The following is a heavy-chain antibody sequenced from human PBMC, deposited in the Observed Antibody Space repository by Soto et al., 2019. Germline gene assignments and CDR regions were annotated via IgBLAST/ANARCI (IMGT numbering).Heavy chain of an antibody. CDR1: GGSISSGDYI. Sequence: PSETLSLTCTVSGGSISSGDYIWRWFRQPPGKGLEWIGYIYYSGSSYYNPSLKSRVTISVDTSKNQFSLRLSSVTAADTAVYYCARRGMYYDFWSGYSSYYYYAMDVWGQGTTVTVSS. CDR2: IYYSGSS. D-gene: IGHD3-3*01. CDR3: ARRGMYYDFWSGYSSYYYYAMDV. V-gene: IGHV4-30-4*01. J-gene: IGHJ6*02.